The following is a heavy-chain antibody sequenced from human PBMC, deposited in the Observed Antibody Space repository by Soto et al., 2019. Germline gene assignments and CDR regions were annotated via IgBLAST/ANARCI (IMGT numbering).Heavy chain of an antibody. J-gene: IGHJ5*01. CDR1: GGSISSYY. CDR2: IYYSGST. V-gene: IGHV4-59*08. Sequence: SETLSLTCTVSGGSISSYYWSWIRQPPGKGPEWIGYIYYSGSTNYNPSLKSRVTISVDTSKNHFSLKLSSVTAADTAVYYCARHLGYDSSGYYRNWFDSWGQGTLVTVSS. CDR3: ARHLGYDSSGYYRNWFDS. D-gene: IGHD3-22*01.